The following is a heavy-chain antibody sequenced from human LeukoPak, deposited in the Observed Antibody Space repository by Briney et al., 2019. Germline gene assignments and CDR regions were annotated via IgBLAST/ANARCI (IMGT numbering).Heavy chain of an antibody. D-gene: IGHD4-17*01. Sequence: GGSLRLSCAASGLTVSSNCMSWVRQAPGKGLEWVSFIYSGGNTYYADSVKGRFTISRDNSKNTLYLQMNSLRAEDTAVYYCAKDLYILRRTGGYYFDYWGQGTLVTVSS. CDR3: AKDLYILRRTGGYYFDY. CDR1: GLTVSSNC. J-gene: IGHJ4*02. CDR2: IYSGGNT. V-gene: IGHV3-53*05.